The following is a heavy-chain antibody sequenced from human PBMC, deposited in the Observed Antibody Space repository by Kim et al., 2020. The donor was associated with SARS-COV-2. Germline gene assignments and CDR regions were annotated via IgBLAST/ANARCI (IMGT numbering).Heavy chain of an antibody. V-gene: IGHV3-23*01. CDR3: AKDNIPGTTGYSGSYYDSWDY. CDR1: GFSFSSYA. Sequence: GGSLRLSCAASGFSFSSYAMSWVRQAPGKGLEWVSAISGDGASTYYADSVKGRFTISRDNSKNTLHLQMNSVRVEDTSVYYCAKDNIPGTTGYSGSYYDSWDYWGQGTLVTVSS. D-gene: IGHD1-26*01. CDR2: ISGDGAST. J-gene: IGHJ4*02.